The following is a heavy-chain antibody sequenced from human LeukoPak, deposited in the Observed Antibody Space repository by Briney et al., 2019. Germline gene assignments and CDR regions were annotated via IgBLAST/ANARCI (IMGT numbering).Heavy chain of an antibody. Sequence: PSETLSLTCTVSGGSINGYSWSWIRQPAGKGLEWIGRIYSSGSTNYNSSLKSRVTMSVDTSKNQFSLTLSSVTAADTALYYCARRGSGDSFDTWGQGTLVIVSS. D-gene: IGHD3-22*01. CDR3: ARRGSGDSFDT. CDR1: GGSINGYS. J-gene: IGHJ5*02. V-gene: IGHV4-4*07. CDR2: IYSSGST.